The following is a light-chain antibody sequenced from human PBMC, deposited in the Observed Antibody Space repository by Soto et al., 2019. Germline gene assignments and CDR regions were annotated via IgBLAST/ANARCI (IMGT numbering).Light chain of an antibody. V-gene: IGLV2-8*01. CDR1: SNNY. Sequence: SALTQPPSASGSLGQSVTISCTGFSNNYVSWYQQHPGKAPKLMIYEVTKRPSGVPDRFSGSKSGDTASLTVSGLQAEDEADYYCNSYAGNNNVLFGGGTQLTVL. CDR2: EVT. J-gene: IGLJ2*01. CDR3: NSYAGNNNVL.